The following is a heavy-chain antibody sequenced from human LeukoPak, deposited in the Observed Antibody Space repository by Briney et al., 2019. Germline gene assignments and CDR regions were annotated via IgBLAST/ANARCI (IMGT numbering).Heavy chain of an antibody. CDR2: ITTSSTYI. J-gene: IGHJ6*03. Sequence: GSLRLSCAASGFSFSTYNISWVRQAPGKGLEWVSSITTSSTYIYYADSVKGRFTISRDNAKNSLYLQMNSLRAEDTAVYYCARDPYSGSYGDYYYYYMDVWGKGTTVTIYS. CDR3: ARDPYSGSYGDYYYYYMDV. D-gene: IGHD1-26*01. CDR1: GFSFSTYN. V-gene: IGHV3-21*01.